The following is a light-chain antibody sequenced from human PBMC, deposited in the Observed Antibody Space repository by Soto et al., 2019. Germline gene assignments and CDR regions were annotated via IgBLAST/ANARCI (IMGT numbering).Light chain of an antibody. V-gene: IGKV1-5*01. CDR1: QSIGSW. CDR2: DAP. CDR3: QQYNSYSPRT. J-gene: IGKJ1*01. Sequence: DVQMTQSPSTLSASVGDRVTITCRASQSIGSWLAWYQQKPGKAPKLLIYDAPSLESGVPSRFSGSASGTEFTLTISSLQPDDFATYYCQQYNSYSPRTFGQGTKVDIK.